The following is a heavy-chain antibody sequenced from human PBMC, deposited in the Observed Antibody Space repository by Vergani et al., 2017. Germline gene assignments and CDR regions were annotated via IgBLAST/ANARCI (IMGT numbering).Heavy chain of an antibody. J-gene: IGHJ5*02. CDR3: AKDLGTSSGGGWFDP. Sequence: DVQLEESGGGLVLPGRSLRLSCVASGFTSAGYAMHWVRQAPGKGLEWVSGISWNSNSMGYADSVKGRFTISRDTAKNSLYLKMNSLRAEDTALYYCAKDLGTSSGGGWFDPWGQGTLVTVSS. CDR1: GFTSAGYA. D-gene: IGHD6-6*01. V-gene: IGHV3-9*02. CDR2: ISWNSNSM.